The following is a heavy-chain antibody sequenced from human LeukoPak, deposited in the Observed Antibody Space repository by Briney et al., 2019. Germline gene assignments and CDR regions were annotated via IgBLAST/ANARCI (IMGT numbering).Heavy chain of an antibody. CDR3: ARSREEYYYDSSGSLVPLEAFDI. Sequence: SETLSLTCTVSGGSISSGGYYWSWIRQHPGKGLEWIGYIYCSGSTYYNPSLKSRVTISVDTSKNQFSLKLSSVTAADTAVYYCARSREEYYYDSSGSLVPLEAFDIWGQGTMVTVSS. CDR2: IYCSGST. D-gene: IGHD3-22*01. CDR1: GGSISSGGYY. V-gene: IGHV4-31*03. J-gene: IGHJ3*02.